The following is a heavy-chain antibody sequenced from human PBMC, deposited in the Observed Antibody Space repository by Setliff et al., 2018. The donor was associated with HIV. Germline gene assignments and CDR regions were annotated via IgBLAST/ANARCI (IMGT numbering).Heavy chain of an antibody. Sequence: GESLKISCAASGFTFSSYDMHWVRQAPGKGLEWVAFIWYDGSNKYYADSVKGRFTISRDNSKNTLYLQMNSLRAEDTAVYYCANRGFSGYFDYWGQGTLVTVSS. J-gene: IGHJ4*02. V-gene: IGHV3-30*02. CDR1: GFTFSSYD. D-gene: IGHD3-10*01. CDR2: IWYDGSNK. CDR3: ANRGFSGYFDY.